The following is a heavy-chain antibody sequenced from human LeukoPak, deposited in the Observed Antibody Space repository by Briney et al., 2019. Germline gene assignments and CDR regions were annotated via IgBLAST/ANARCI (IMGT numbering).Heavy chain of an antibody. CDR1: GFTFSSYS. V-gene: IGHV3-21*01. D-gene: IGHD3-22*01. CDR3: ARKGGHYYDTSTSALGY. CDR2: ISSGSGNI. J-gene: IGHJ4*02. Sequence: GGSLRLSCAASGFTFSSYSMNWVRQAPGKGLEWVSSISSGSGNIYYADSVKGRFTISRDNAKNSLYLQMNSLRAEDTAVYYCARKGGHYYDTSTSALGYWGQGTLVIVSS.